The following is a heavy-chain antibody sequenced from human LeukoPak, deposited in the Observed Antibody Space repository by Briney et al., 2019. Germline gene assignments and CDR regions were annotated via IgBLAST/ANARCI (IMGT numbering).Heavy chain of an antibody. Sequence: GGSLRLSCTASGFTFSSYTMNWVRHAPGKGLERVSSISSSSSYIYYADSVKGRFTISRDNAKNSLYLQMNSLRAEDTAVYYCARDFYRIVVVPHYFDYWGQGTLVTVSS. CDR3: ARDFYRIVVVPHYFDY. CDR1: GFTFSSYT. CDR2: ISSSSSYI. J-gene: IGHJ4*02. V-gene: IGHV3-21*01. D-gene: IGHD3-22*01.